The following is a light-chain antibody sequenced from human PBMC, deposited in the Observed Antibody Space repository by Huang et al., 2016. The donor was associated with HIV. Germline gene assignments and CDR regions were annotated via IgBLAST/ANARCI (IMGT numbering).Light chain of an antibody. V-gene: IGKV1-5*03. CDR2: KAS. J-gene: IGKJ1*01. CDR3: QQYNTYAWT. Sequence: DIQLTQSPSTLSASVGDRVTISCRASQSVSSGLAWYQQKPGKAPNLLIYKASTLESGVPSRFSGSGSGTEFTLTISSLQPDDFATYYCQQYNTYAWTFGQGTKVEI. CDR1: QSVSSG.